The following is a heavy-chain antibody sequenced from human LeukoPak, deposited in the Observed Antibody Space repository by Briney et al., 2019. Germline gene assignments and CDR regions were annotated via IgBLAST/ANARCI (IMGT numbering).Heavy chain of an antibody. J-gene: IGHJ4*02. CDR1: GFTFSSYW. V-gene: IGHV3-74*01. Sequence: GGSLRLSCAASGFTFSSYWMHWVRQAPGTGLVWVSRNNSDGSSTSYADSVKGRFTISRDNAKNTLYLQMNSLRAEDTAVYYCARDQIYCTGGYCYFDYWGQGTLVTVSS. CDR3: ARDQIYCTGGYCYFDY. CDR2: NNSDGSST. D-gene: IGHD2-8*02.